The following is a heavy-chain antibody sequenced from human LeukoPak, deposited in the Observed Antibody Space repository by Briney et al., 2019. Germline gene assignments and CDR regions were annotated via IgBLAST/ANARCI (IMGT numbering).Heavy chain of an antibody. CDR3: ARGSLRPAVRAKPRTYKGEYYYGMDV. Sequence: SDTLSLTCAVYGGSFSGYYWSWIRQPPGKGLEWIGEINHSGSTNYNPSLKSRVTISVDTSKNQLSLKLSSVTAADTAVYYCARGSLRPAVRAKPRTYKGEYYYGMDVWGQGTTVTVSS. CDR1: GGSFSGYY. J-gene: IGHJ6*01. D-gene: IGHD3-10*01. V-gene: IGHV4-34*01. CDR2: INHSGST.